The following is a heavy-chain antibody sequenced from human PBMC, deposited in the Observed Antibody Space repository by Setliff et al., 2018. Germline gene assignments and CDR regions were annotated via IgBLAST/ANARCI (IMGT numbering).Heavy chain of an antibody. V-gene: IGHV4-34*01. Sequence: PSETLSLTCAVYGRSFSTYYCIWISQPPGKGLEWIGEINHSGSTNYNPSLKSRVTISVDTSKNQFSLKLSSVTAADTALYYCTVYNTGSSKDHYWGQGTPVTVSS. CDR3: TVYNTGSSKDHY. J-gene: IGHJ4*02. D-gene: IGHD1-20*01. CDR1: GRSFSTYY. CDR2: INHSGST.